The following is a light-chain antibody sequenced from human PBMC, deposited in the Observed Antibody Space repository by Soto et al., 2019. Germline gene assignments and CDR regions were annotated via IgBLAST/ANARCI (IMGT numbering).Light chain of an antibody. V-gene: IGKV3-15*01. J-gene: IGKJ1*01. CDR2: GAS. Sequence: EIEMTQSPATLSLAPGERVTFSCRASQSVNSNLAWYHLKPGQAPSLLLYGASIRATDVPARFSGGGSETEYTLTISSLQSEDFGIDVCQQYDQWWTFGQGTKVDIK. CDR3: QQYDQWWT. CDR1: QSVNSN.